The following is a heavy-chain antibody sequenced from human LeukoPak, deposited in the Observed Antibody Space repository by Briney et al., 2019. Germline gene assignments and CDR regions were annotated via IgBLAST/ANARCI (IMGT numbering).Heavy chain of an antibody. J-gene: IGHJ4*02. V-gene: IGHV3-74*01. Sequence: GGSLRLSCAASGFTFSKYWMLWVRQAPGKGLESVSRINTDGTVTTYADSVKGRFTVSRDNADNAMFLQMNSVRDEDTAVYYCAAKQWLAPPPDSWGQGTPVTVSS. D-gene: IGHD6-19*01. CDR1: GFTFSKYW. CDR2: INTDGTVT. CDR3: AAKQWLAPPPDS.